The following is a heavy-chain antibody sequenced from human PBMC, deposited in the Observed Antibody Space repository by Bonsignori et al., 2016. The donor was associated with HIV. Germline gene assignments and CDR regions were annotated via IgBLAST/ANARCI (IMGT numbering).Heavy chain of an antibody. CDR2: IFHSGTSGSP. J-gene: IGHJ6*03. CDR3: TRNPTYYYYYIDV. Sequence: WIRQPPGKGLEWIGSIFHSGTSGSPYYSPSLKSRVTISVDTFKNQFSLKLNSVTAADTAVYYCTRNPTYYYYYIDVWGKGTTVTVSS. V-gene: IGHV4-38-2*01. D-gene: IGHD1-14*01.